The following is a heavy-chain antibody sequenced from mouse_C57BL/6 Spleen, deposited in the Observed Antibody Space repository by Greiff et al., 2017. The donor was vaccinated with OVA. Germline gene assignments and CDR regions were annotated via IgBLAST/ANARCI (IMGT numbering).Heavy chain of an antibody. CDR2: ISNGGGST. V-gene: IGHV5-12*01. J-gene: IGHJ2*01. Sequence: DVKLVESGVGLVQPGGSLKLSCAASGFTFSDYYMYWVRQTPEKRLEWVAYISNGGGSTYYPDTVKGRFTISRDNAKNTLYLQMSRLKSEDTAMYYCARQSLDYWGQGTTLTVSS. CDR3: ARQSLDY. CDR1: GFTFSDYY.